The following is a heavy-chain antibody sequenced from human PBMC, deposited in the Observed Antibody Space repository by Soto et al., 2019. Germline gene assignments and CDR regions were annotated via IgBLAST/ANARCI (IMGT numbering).Heavy chain of an antibody. D-gene: IGHD3-22*01. CDR2: ISTNGGST. CDR1: GFTFSIYA. CDR3: VKGEYYYDSSGYYPFDY. J-gene: IGHJ4*02. Sequence: PGGSLRLSCSASGFTFSIYAMHWVRQAPGKGLEYVSSISTNGGSTDYAVSVKGRFTISRDNSKIRVYFQMSILRVEDTVFFYCVKGEYYYDSSGYYPFDYWGQGTLVTVSS. V-gene: IGHV3-64D*06.